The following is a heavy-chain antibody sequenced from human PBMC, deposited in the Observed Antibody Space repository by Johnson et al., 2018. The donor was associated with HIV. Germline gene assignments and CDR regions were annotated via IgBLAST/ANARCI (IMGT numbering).Heavy chain of an antibody. CDR1: GFTFSSYA. CDR2: ISGSGGST. Sequence: VQLVESGGGLVQPGGSLRLSCAASGFTFSSYAMSWVRQAPGKGLEWVSAISGSGGSTYYADSVKGRFTISRDNSKNTLYLQMNSLRAEDTAVYYCAKDFGLEWELDGAFEIWGQGTMVTVSS. J-gene: IGHJ3*02. D-gene: IGHD1-26*01. V-gene: IGHV3-23*04. CDR3: AKDFGLEWELDGAFEI.